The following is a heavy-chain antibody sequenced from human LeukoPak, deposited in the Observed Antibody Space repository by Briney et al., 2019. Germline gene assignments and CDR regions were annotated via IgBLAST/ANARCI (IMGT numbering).Heavy chain of an antibody. D-gene: IGHD3-3*01. V-gene: IGHV3-23*01. CDR3: ARALYYDFWSGYYRYYYYYGMDV. J-gene: IGHJ6*02. CDR1: GFIFSNYG. Sequence: PGGSLRLSCAASGFIFSNYGMNWVRQAPGKGLEWVAAISASGSATSYADSVKGRFTISRDNSKNTLYLQMNSLRAEDTAVYYCARALYYDFWSGYYRYYYYYGMDVWGQGTTVTVSS. CDR2: ISASGSAT.